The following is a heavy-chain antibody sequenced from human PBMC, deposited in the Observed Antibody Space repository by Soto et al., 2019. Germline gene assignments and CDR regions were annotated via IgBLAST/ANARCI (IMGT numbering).Heavy chain of an antibody. Sequence: PSETLSLTCTVSGGSISSYYWSWIRQPPGKGLEWIGYIYYSGSTNYNPSLKSRVTISVDTSKNQFSLKLSSVTAADTAVYYCARLRRITMVRGVIITFPETSTPENNWFDPWGQGTLLTVSS. CDR1: GGSISSYY. J-gene: IGHJ5*02. D-gene: IGHD3-10*01. CDR2: IYYSGST. CDR3: ARLRRITMVRGVIITFPETSTPENNWFDP. V-gene: IGHV4-59*08.